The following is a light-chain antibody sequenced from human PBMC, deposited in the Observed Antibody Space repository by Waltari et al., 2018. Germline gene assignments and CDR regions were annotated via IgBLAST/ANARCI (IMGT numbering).Light chain of an antibody. CDR2: DVS. V-gene: IGLV2-11*01. CDR3: CSYAGSYSWV. Sequence: QSALTQPRSVSGSPGQSVTLSCTGTSSAVGCYNYFAWYQQHPGKAPKLMIYDVSKRPSGVPDRFSGSKSGNTASLTISGLQAEDEADYYCCSYAGSYSWVFGGGTKLTVL. CDR1: SSAVGCYNY. J-gene: IGLJ3*02.